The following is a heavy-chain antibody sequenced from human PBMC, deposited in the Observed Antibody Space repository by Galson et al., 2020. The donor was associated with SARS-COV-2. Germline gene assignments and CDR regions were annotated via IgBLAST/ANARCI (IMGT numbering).Heavy chain of an antibody. CDR1: GGSISDYF. CDR3: ARDPAGAVDFDY. D-gene: IGHD1-26*01. Sequence: ASETLSLTCTVSGGSISDYFWSWIRQPPGKGLEWIGEIYYSGGTNYNPSLKSRVTIPVDTSKKQFSLKLSSVTAADAAVYYCARDPAGAVDFDYWGQGTLVTVSS. V-gene: IGHV4-59*08. J-gene: IGHJ4*02. CDR2: IYYSGGT.